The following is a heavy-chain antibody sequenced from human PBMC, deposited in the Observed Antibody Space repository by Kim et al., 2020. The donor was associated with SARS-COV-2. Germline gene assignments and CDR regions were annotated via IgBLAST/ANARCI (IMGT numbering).Heavy chain of an antibody. D-gene: IGHD3-10*01. CDR1: GFTFSSDA. Sequence: GGSLRLSCAASGFTFSSDAFHWVRQAPGKVLEWVAVISHDGSNKWYADSVKGRFTLSRDISKKTLYVEMKNLRTEDTAVYYCTRDLYGSGDYWGQGTLVIVSS. CDR2: ISHDGSNK. J-gene: IGHJ4*02. CDR3: TRDLYGSGDY. V-gene: IGHV3-30*04.